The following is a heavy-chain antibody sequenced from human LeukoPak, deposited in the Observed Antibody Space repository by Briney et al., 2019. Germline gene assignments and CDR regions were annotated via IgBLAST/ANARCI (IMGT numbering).Heavy chain of an antibody. J-gene: IGHJ4*02. CDR2: ISGSGGIT. CDR1: GFTFSNDA. D-gene: IGHD3-3*01. V-gene: IGHV3-23*01. CDR3: AKLSTYDFWSGFFDY. Sequence: GGSLRLSCAASGFTFSNDAMSWVRQAPGKGLVWVSAISGSGGITYYADSVKGRFTISRDNSKNTLYLQMNSLRAEDTAVYYCAKLSTYDFWSGFFDYWGQGTLVTVSS.